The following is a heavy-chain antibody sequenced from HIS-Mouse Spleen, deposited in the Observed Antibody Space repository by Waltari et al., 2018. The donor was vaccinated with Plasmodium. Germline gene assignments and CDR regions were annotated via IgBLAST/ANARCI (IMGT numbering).Heavy chain of an antibody. Sequence: EVQLVESGVGLVKPGGSLCPSCSASGFPFRSYSMNWVRQAPGKGLEWVSSISSSSSYIYYADSVKGRFTISRDNAKNSLYLQMNSLRAEDTAVYYCARDRSAAALLGYWGQGTLVTVSS. V-gene: IGHV3-21*01. CDR2: ISSSSSYI. D-gene: IGHD6-13*01. CDR1: GFPFRSYS. CDR3: ARDRSAAALLGY. J-gene: IGHJ4*02.